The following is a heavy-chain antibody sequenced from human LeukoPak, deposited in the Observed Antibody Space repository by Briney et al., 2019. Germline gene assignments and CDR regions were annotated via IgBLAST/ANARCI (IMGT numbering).Heavy chain of an antibody. D-gene: IGHD2-2*02. CDR3: AMAPRTVPAAIFEWFDP. CDR2: IIPIFGTA. CDR1: GGTFSSYA. V-gene: IGHV1-69*05. Sequence: ASVKVSCKASGGTFSSYAISWVRQAPGQGLEWMGRIIPIFGTANYAQKFQGRVTITTDESTSTAYMELSSLRSEDTAVYYCAMAPRTVPAAIFEWFDPWGQGTLATVSS. J-gene: IGHJ5*02.